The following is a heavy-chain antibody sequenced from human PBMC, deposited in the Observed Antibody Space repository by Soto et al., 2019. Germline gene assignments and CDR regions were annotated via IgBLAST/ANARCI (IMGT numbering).Heavy chain of an antibody. CDR3: ATDPTTGTYDYYYGMDV. D-gene: IGHD1-1*01. CDR1: GGTFSSYA. CDR2: IIPIFGTA. J-gene: IGHJ6*02. V-gene: IGHV1-69*01. Sequence: QVQLVQSGAEVKKPGSSVKVSCKASGGTFSSYAISWVRQAPGQGLEWMGGIIPIFGTANYAQKFQGRVTITADESTSTAYMELSSLRSEDTAVYYCATDPTTGTYDYYYGMDVWGQGTTVTVSS.